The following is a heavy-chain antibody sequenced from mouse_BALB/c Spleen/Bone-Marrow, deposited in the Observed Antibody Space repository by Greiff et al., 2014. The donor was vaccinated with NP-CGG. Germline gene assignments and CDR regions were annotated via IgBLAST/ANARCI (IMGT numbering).Heavy chain of an antibody. V-gene: IGHV14-3*02. CDR1: GFNFKDTY. J-gene: IGHJ3*01. Sequence: VQLQQSGPELVQPGASVKLSCTASGFNFKDTYMHWVKQRPEQGLEWIGRIDPANGNTKYDPKFQGKATIKADTSSNITYLQLSIMTSEDTDVYYCASYYYGSSSFAYWGQGTLVTVSA. CDR2: IDPANGNT. D-gene: IGHD1-1*01. CDR3: ASYYYGSSSFAY.